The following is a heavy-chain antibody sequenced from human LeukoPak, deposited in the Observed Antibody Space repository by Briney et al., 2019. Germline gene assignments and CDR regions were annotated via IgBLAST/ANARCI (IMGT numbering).Heavy chain of an antibody. V-gene: IGHV1-3*03. J-gene: IGHJ4*02. CDR3: ARENYYRIGRFDRAYLDD. Sequence: GASVTVSCKASASTFSTYAIHWVRQAPGQGLEWMGWISTGNGNTRYSKAFQDRVTITRDTSASTVYMELRGLRSEDMAVYYCARENYYRIGRFDRAYLDDWGQGTLVTVSS. CDR2: ISTGNGNT. D-gene: IGHD3-10*01. CDR1: ASTFSTYA.